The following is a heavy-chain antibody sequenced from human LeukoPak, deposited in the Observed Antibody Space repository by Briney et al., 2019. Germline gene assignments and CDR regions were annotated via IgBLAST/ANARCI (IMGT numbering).Heavy chain of an antibody. CDR1: AFTFSDYN. CDR3: AREGRPGAFDP. D-gene: IGHD3-10*01. Sequence: GGSLRLSCAVAAFTFSDYNMYCISQAPGKGLEWVSYITGSGITTHYADSVKGRFTIDRDNAKNSLYLQMNSLRAEDTAVYYWAREGRPGAFDPWGQGTLVTVSS. CDR2: ITGSGITT. V-gene: IGHV3-11*01. J-gene: IGHJ5*02.